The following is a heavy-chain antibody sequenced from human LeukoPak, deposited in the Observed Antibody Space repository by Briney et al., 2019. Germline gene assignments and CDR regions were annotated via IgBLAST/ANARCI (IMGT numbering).Heavy chain of an antibody. CDR1: GASISNYY. V-gene: IGHV4-4*07. CDR3: ARGSSFGELEDAFDI. CDR2: IKTSGST. J-gene: IGHJ3*02. Sequence: PSETLSLTCTVSGASISNYYWSWIRQPAGKGLEWIGRIKTSGSTNYNPSLKSRVTMSVDTSKNQFSLKLSSVTAADTAVYYCARGSSFGELEDAFDIWGQGTMVTVSS. D-gene: IGHD3-10*01.